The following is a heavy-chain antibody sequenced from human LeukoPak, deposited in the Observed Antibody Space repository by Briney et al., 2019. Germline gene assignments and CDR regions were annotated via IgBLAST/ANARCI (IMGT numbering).Heavy chain of an antibody. D-gene: IGHD7-27*01. V-gene: IGHV1-69*13. CDR1: GGTFSSYA. J-gene: IGHJ4*02. Sequence: SVKVSCKASGGTFSSYAISWVRQAPGQGLEWMGGIIPIFGTANYAQKFQGRVTITADESTSTAYMELSSLRSDDTAVYYCARPGDRNFDYWGQGTLVTVSS. CDR3: ARPGDRNFDY. CDR2: IIPIFGTA.